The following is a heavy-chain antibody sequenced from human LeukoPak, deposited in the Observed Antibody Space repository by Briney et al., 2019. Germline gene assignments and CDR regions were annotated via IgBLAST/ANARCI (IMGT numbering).Heavy chain of an antibody. V-gene: IGHV1-8*01. J-gene: IGHJ1*01. Sequence: PGASVKVSCKASGYTFTNYDINWVRQATGQGLEWMGWMNPNSGNTNYAQKFQGRVTMTRNTSISTAYMELSSLRSEDTAVYYCARNGQQVRYFQHWGRGTLVTVSS. CDR2: MNPNSGNT. CDR3: ARNGQQVRYFQH. D-gene: IGHD6-13*01. CDR1: GYTFTNYD.